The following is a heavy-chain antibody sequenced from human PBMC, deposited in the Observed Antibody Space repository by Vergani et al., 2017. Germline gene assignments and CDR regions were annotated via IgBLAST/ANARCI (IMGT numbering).Heavy chain of an antibody. CDR1: GFTFSSYA. J-gene: IGHJ4*02. D-gene: IGHD6-13*01. Sequence: EVQLLESGGGLVQPGGSLRLSCAASGFTFSSYAMSWVRQAPGKGLEWVSAISGSGGSTYYADSVKGRFTISRDNSKNTLYLQMNSLRAEDTAVYYCAKEGLGGRIAAGRGDFDYWGQGTLVTVSS. CDR3: AKEGLGGRIAAGRGDFDY. V-gene: IGHV3-23*01. CDR2: ISGSGGST.